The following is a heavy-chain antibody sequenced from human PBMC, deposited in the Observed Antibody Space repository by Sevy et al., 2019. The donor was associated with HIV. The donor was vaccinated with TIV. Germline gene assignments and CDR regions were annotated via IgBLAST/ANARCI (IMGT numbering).Heavy chain of an antibody. Sequence: GGSLRLSCAASGFTFSTYSMNWVRQAPGKGLEWVSSITSGSSYIFYADSLKGRFTVSRDNAKNSLYLQMNSLRAEDTAVYYCARDKTILEGRYGMDVWGQGTTVTVSS. D-gene: IGHD3-3*01. J-gene: IGHJ6*02. V-gene: IGHV3-21*01. CDR2: ITSGSSYI. CDR1: GFTFSTYS. CDR3: ARDKTILEGRYGMDV.